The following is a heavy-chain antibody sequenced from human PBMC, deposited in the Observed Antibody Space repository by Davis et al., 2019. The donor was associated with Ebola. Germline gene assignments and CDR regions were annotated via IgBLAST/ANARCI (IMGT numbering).Heavy chain of an antibody. V-gene: IGHV3-23*01. CDR1: GFTFNTYA. CDR3: PTPASD. D-gene: IGHD1-26*01. J-gene: IGHJ6*04. Sequence: GESLKISCAASGFTFNTYAMSWVRQAPGKGLEWVSGISGSGDRTYYADSVRGRFTISRDNSKNTLDLQMNSLRAEDTAVILPPTPASDWGKGTTVIVSS. CDR2: ISGSGDRT.